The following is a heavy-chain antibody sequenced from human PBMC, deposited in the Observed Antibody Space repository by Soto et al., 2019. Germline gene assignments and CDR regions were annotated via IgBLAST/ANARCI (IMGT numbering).Heavy chain of an antibody. CDR1: GYAFTSYY. J-gene: IGHJ6*02. CDR2: INPSGGST. D-gene: IGHD3-10*01. Sequence: ASVKVSCKASGYAFTSYYMHCVRQAPGQGLEWMGIINPSGGSTSYAQKFQGRVTMTRDTSTSTVYMELSSLRSEDTAVYYCARKQNYYGSGTPRGMDVWGQGTTVTVSS. V-gene: IGHV1-46*01. CDR3: ARKQNYYGSGTPRGMDV.